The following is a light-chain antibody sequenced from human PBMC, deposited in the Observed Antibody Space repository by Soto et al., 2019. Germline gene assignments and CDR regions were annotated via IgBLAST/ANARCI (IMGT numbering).Light chain of an antibody. CDR2: EVS. V-gene: IGLV2-23*02. Sequence: QPVLAQPASMSGSPGQSITISCTGTSSNVGSYNLVSWYQSHPGKAPKVVIYEVSKRPSGVSTRFSGSKSGNTASLTISGLQADDEADYYCCSYAGSISVFGTGTKVTVL. CDR3: CSYAGSISV. J-gene: IGLJ1*01. CDR1: SSNVGSYNL.